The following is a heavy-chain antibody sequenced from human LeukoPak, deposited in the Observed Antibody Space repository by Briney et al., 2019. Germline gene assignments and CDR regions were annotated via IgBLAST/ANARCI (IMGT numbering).Heavy chain of an antibody. V-gene: IGHV3-48*03. J-gene: IGHJ4*02. CDR2: ISSSGSTI. CDR1: GFTFSSYE. CDR3: ARGSYGDYDLYYFDY. D-gene: IGHD4-17*01. Sequence: SGGSLRLSCAASGFTFSSYEMNWVRQAPGKGLEWVSYISSSGSTIYYADSVKGRFTISRDNAKNSLYLQMNSLRGEDTAVYYCARGSYGDYDLYYFDYWGQGTLVTVSS.